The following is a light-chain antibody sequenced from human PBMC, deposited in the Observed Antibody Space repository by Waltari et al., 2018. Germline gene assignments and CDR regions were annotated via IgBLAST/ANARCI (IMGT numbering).Light chain of an antibody. J-gene: IGKJ1*01. V-gene: IGKV2-28*01. CDR3: MQALQTPPT. CDR1: QSPLHSNGYNY. CDR2: LGS. Sequence: DIVMTQSPLSLPVTPGEPASISCRSSQSPLHSNGYNYLDWYLQKPGQSPHRLIYLGSNRASGVPDRFSGSGSGTDFTLKISRVEAEDVGVYYCMQALQTPPTFGQGTKVEIK.